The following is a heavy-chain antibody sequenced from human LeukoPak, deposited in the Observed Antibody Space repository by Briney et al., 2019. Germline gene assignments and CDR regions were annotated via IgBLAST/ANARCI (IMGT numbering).Heavy chain of an antibody. CDR3: ATAEWEYFYFDS. J-gene: IGHJ4*02. Sequence: SETLSLTCTVSGDSINSRSYYWGWIRQPPGKGLEWIGSIYYSGGTYYNPSLMSRITISVDRSQNQFSLRMRDVTAADTAVYFCATAEWEYFYFDSWGQGALVAVSS. V-gene: IGHV4-39*07. CDR1: GDSINSRSYY. D-gene: IGHD1-26*01. CDR2: IYYSGGT.